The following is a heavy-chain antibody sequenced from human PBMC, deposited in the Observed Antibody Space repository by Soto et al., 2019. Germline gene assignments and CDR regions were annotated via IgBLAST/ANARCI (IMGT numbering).Heavy chain of an antibody. D-gene: IGHD3-10*01. CDR3: AREEPPDYYGSGSRDY. V-gene: IGHV1-69*01. CDR1: GGTFSSYA. CDR2: IIPIFGTA. Sequence: QVQLVQSGAEVKKPGSSVKVSCKASGGTFSSYAISWVRQAPGQGLEWMGGIIPIFGTANYAQKFQRRVTITADESTSTAYMELSSLRSEDTAVYYCAREEPPDYYGSGSRDYCGQGTLVSVST. J-gene: IGHJ4*02.